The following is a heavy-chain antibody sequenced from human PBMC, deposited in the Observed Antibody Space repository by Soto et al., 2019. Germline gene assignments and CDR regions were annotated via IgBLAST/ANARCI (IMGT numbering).Heavy chain of an antibody. J-gene: IGHJ3*02. Sequence: EVQLVESGGGLVQPGGSLRLSCAASGFTFSSYWMSWVHQAPGKGLEWVANIKQDGSEKYYVDSVKGRFTISRDNAKNSLYLQMNSLRAEDTAVYYCASMKFVVHAFDIWGQGTMVTVSS. CDR2: IKQDGSEK. V-gene: IGHV3-7*01. D-gene: IGHD2-21*01. CDR3: ASMKFVVHAFDI. CDR1: GFTFSSYW.